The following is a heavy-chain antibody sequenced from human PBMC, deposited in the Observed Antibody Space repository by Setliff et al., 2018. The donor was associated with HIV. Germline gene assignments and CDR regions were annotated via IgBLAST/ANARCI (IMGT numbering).Heavy chain of an antibody. Sequence: ASVKVSCKTSGGTFSTYVITWVRQAPGQGLEWMGIIYPGGARRSYAQKFQGRVTMTWDTSTSTVYMELSSLRSEDTAFYYCASLRDYYDSSGTDYWGQGTLVTVSS. CDR1: GGTFSTYV. CDR2: IYPGGARR. D-gene: IGHD3-22*01. CDR3: ASLRDYYDSSGTDY. J-gene: IGHJ4*02. V-gene: IGHV1-46*01.